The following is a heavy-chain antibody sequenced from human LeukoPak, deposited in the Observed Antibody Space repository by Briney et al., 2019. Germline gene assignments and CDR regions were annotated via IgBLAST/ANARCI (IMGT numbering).Heavy chain of an antibody. CDR3: ARARVNYGSVDLDY. Sequence: SVTVSCKASGGTFSSYAISWVRQAPGQGLEWMGGIIPIFGTANYAQKSQGRVTITADESTSTAYMELSSLRSEDTAVYYCARARVNYGSVDLDYWGQGTLVTVSS. J-gene: IGHJ4*02. CDR2: IIPIFGTA. V-gene: IGHV1-69*01. CDR1: GGTFSSYA. D-gene: IGHD3-10*01.